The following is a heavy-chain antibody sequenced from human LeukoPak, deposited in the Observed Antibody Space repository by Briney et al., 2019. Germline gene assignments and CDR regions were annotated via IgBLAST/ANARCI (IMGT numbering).Heavy chain of an antibody. V-gene: IGHV4-30-4*08. J-gene: IGHJ3*02. Sequence: PSQTLSLTCTVSGGSIISSAYYWRWIRQPPGKGLEWIGYIYYSGSTYYNPSLKSRVTISLATSKNQFSLKLSSVTAADTAVYYCARHRGVDYGVKKTDAFDIWGQGTMVTVSS. CDR1: GGSIISSAYY. CDR2: IYYSGST. CDR3: ARHRGVDYGVKKTDAFDI. D-gene: IGHD4-17*01.